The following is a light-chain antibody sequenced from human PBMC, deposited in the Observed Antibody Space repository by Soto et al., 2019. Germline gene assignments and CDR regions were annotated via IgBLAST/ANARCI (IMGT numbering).Light chain of an antibody. CDR2: AAS. Sequence: AIRMTQSPSSLSASTGDRVTITCGAGQGISSYLAWYQQKPGKAPKLLIYAASTLQSGVPSRFRGSGSETEFTLTISSLPPDDFATYYCQHYNSYPWTFGQGTKVDIK. CDR3: QHYNSYPWT. V-gene: IGKV1-8*01. CDR1: QGISSY. J-gene: IGKJ1*01.